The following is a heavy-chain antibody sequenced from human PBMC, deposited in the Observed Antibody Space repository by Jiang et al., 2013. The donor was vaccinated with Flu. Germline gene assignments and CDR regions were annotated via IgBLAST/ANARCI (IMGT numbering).Heavy chain of an antibody. CDR3: VRLQLWFRFVDY. Sequence: AYYWGWIRQAPRKGLEWIGSIYHMGAPTTTRPSKSRVTLSVDTSKNQFSLKLSSVTAADTALYYCVRLQLWFRFVDYWGQGIMVTVSS. V-gene: IGHV4-38-2*01. CDR1: AYY. CDR2: IYHMGAP. J-gene: IGHJ4*02. D-gene: IGHD5-18*01.